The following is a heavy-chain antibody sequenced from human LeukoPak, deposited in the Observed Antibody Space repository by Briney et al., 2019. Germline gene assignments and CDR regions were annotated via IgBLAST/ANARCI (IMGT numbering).Heavy chain of an antibody. J-gene: IGHJ3*02. V-gene: IGHV1-69*04. CDR1: GGTFSRYA. CDR2: IIPILGIA. CDR3: ARAPVVVIDDAFDI. Sequence: ASVKVSCKASGGTFSRYAISWVRQAPGQGLEWMGRIIPILGIANYAQKFQGRVTITADKSTSTAYMELSSLRSEDTAVYYCARAPVVVIDDAFDIWGQGTMVTVSS. D-gene: IGHD3-22*01.